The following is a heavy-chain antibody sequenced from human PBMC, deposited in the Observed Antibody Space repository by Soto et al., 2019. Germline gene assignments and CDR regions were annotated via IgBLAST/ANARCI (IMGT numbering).Heavy chain of an antibody. D-gene: IGHD5-12*01. Sequence: SETLSLTCTVSGGSISSGDYYWSWIRQPPGKGLEWIGYIYYSGSTYYNPSLKSRVTISVDTSKNQFSLKLSSVTAADTAVYYCARVQRGYSGYDELWGQGTLVTVSS. CDR2: IYYSGST. J-gene: IGHJ4*02. CDR1: GGSISSGDYY. V-gene: IGHV4-30-4*01. CDR3: ARVQRGYSGYDEL.